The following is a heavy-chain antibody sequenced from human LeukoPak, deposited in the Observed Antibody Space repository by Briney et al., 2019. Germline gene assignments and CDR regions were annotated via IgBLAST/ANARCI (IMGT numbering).Heavy chain of an antibody. D-gene: IGHD5-18*01. CDR2: IYYSGST. V-gene: IGHV4-39*07. J-gene: IGHJ4*02. CDR3: ARDLRGYSYASIDGDY. CDR1: GGSISSSSYY. Sequence: SETLSLTCTVSGGSISSSSYYWGWIRQPPGKGLEWIGSIYYSGSTYYNPSLKSRVTISVDTSKNQFSLKLSSVTAADTAVYYCARDLRGYSYASIDGDYWGQGTLVTVSS.